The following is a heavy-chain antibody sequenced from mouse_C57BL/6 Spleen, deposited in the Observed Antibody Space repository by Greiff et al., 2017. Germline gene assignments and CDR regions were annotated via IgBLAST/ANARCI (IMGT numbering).Heavy chain of an antibody. V-gene: IGHV1-59*01. CDR1: GYTFTSYW. CDR3: ARGGVSLYYVDY. CDR2: IDPSDSYT. J-gene: IGHJ2*01. Sequence: VQLQQPGAELVRPGTSVKLSCKASGYTFTSYWMHWVKQRPGQGLEWIGVIDPSDSYTNYNQKFKGKATLTVDTSSSTAYMQLSSLTSEDSAVYYCARGGVSLYYVDYWGQGTTLTVSS. D-gene: IGHD6-2*01.